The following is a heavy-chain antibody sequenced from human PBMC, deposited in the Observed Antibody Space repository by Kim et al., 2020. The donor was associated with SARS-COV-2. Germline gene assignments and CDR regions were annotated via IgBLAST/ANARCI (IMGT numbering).Heavy chain of an antibody. J-gene: IGHJ4*02. V-gene: IGHV3-30-3*01. D-gene: IGHD5-12*01. CDR1: GFTFSSYA. CDR3: AGGRDGYKN. CDR2: ISYDGSNK. Sequence: GGSLRLSCAASGFTFSSYAMHWVRQAPGKGLEWVAVISYDGSNKYYADSVKGRFTISRDNSKNTLYLQMNSLRAEDTAVYYCAGGRDGYKNWGQGTLVTVSS.